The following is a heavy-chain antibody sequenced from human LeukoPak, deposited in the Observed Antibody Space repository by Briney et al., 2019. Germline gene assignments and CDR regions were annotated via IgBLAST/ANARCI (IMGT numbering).Heavy chain of an antibody. CDR3: ARGADHDYGYTPAFGY. V-gene: IGHV4-34*01. D-gene: IGHD4-17*01. CDR1: GGSFSGYY. Sequence: SETLSLTCAVYGGSFSGYYWSWIRQPPGKGLEWIGEINHSGSTNYIPSLKSRVTISVDTSKNQFSLKLSSVAAADTAVYHCARGADHDYGYTPAFGYWGQGTLVTVSS. J-gene: IGHJ4*02. CDR2: INHSGST.